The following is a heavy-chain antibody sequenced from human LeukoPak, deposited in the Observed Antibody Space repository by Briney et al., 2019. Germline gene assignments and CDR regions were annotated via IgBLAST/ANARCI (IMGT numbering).Heavy chain of an antibody. J-gene: IGHJ1*01. V-gene: IGHV3-30*04. CDR1: GFTFSSYA. CDR2: ISYDGSNK. D-gene: IGHD6-19*01. Sequence: GRSLRLSCAASGFTFSSYAMHWVRQAPGKGLEWVAVISYDGSNKYYADSVKGRFTISRDNSKNTLYLQMNSLRAEDTAVYYCAREDPSEQWLVRGYFQHWGQGTLVTVSS. CDR3: AREDPSEQWLVRGYFQH.